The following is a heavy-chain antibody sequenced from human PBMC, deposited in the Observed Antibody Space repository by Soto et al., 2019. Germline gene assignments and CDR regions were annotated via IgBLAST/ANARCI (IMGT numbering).Heavy chain of an antibody. CDR1: GFTFSNYA. D-gene: IGHD3-10*01. J-gene: IGHJ4*02. CDR3: AKDPPGYSGLWNYYRFDY. Sequence: EVQLLESGGGLVQPGGSLRLSCTASGFTFSNYAMSWVRQAPGKGLEWVSAITGSGGGTYYADSVKGRFTISRDNSKNTVYLQMSSLRAEDTAVYYCAKDPPGYSGLWNYYRFDYWGQGTLVTVSS. CDR2: ITGSGGGT. V-gene: IGHV3-23*01.